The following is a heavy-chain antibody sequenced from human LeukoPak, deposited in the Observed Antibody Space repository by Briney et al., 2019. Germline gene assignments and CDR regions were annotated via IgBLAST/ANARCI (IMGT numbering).Heavy chain of an antibody. V-gene: IGHV1-18*01. Sequence: ASVKVSCKASGYTFTSYGISWVRQAPGQGLEWMGWISAHNGNTNYAQKLQGRVTMTTDTSTSTAYMELRSLRSDDTAVYYCARDPEFTTQPNWFDPWGQGTLVTVSS. J-gene: IGHJ5*02. D-gene: IGHD3-10*01. CDR1: GYTFTSYG. CDR3: ARDPEFTTQPNWFDP. CDR2: ISAHNGNT.